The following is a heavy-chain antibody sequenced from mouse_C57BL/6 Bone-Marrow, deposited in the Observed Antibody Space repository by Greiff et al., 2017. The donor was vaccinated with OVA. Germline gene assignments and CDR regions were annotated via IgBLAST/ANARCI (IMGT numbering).Heavy chain of an antibody. V-gene: IGHV1-55*01. CDR2: IYPGSGST. D-gene: IGHD2-5*01. J-gene: IGHJ3*01. Sequence: QVQLQQPGAELVKPGASVKMSCKASGYTFTSYWITWVKQRPGQGLEWIGDIYPGSGSTNYNEKFKSKATLTVDTSSSTAYMQHSSLTSEDSAVYYCARRYYSNYPWFAYWGQGTLVTVSA. CDR3: ARRYYSNYPWFAY. CDR1: GYTFTSYW.